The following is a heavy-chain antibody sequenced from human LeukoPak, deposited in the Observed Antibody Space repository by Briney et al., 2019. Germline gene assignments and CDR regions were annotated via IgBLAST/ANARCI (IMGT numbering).Heavy chain of an antibody. Sequence: SETLSLTCAVYGGSFSGYYWSWIRQPPGKGLEWIGEINHSGSTNYNPSLKSRVTISVGTSKNQFSLKLSSVTAADTAVYYCARVFRYYYGSGAIDYWGQGTLVTVSS. J-gene: IGHJ4*02. D-gene: IGHD3-10*01. V-gene: IGHV4-34*01. CDR3: ARVFRYYYGSGAIDY. CDR1: GGSFSGYY. CDR2: INHSGST.